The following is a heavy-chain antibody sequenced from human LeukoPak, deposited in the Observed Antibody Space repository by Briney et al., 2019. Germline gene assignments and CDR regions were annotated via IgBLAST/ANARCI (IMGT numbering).Heavy chain of an antibody. CDR3: VRPGRRGGWFFLDF. CDR2: TYPGDSDT. V-gene: IGHV5-51*01. CDR1: GYNFTTYW. J-gene: IGHJ4*02. Sequence: GESLKISCKVSGYNFTTYWIAWVRQMPGKGLEWMGITYPGDSDTRYSPSFQGQVTISADKSINTAYLQWGSLKASDTAIYYCVRPGRRGGWFFLDFWGQGSLVTVSS. D-gene: IGHD2-15*01.